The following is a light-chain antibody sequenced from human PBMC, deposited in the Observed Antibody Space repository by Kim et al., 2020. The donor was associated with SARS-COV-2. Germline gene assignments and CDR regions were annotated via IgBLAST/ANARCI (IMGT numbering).Light chain of an antibody. J-gene: IGKJ4*01. V-gene: IGKV3-15*01. CDR2: GAS. CDR3: QQYDDWPHLT. CDR1: QSVSTN. Sequence: EVVMTQSPATLSVPPGERATLSCRASQSVSTNLAWYQQKPGQAPTFLIYGASTRATGIPARFSGSGSGTEFTLTISSLQFEDFAVYYCQQYDDWPHLTFGGGTKVDIK.